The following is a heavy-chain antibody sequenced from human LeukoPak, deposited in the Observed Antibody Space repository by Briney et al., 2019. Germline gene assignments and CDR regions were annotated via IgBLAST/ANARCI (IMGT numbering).Heavy chain of an antibody. V-gene: IGHV3-21*01. CDR2: ISSSSSYI. J-gene: IGHJ4*02. CDR1: GFTFSSYS. D-gene: IGHD3-10*01. CDR3: ARDRSYYDSGSHQGFDD. Sequence: GGSLRLSCAASGFTFSSYSMNWVRQAPGKGLEWVSSISSSSSYIYYADSVKGRFTISRDNSKNTLYLQMNSLRADDTAVYYCARDRSYYDSGSHQGFDDWGQGTLVTVSS.